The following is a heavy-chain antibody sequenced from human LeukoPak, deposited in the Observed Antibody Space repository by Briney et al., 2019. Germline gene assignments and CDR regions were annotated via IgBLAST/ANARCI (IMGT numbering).Heavy chain of an antibody. Sequence: SETLSLTCTVSGASINSYYWSWIRQPPGKGLEWIGCIYDSGSTDYSPSLKSRVTISVDTSKNQFSLKLTSVTAADTAMYYCARTSSSWLWGQGTLVTVSS. V-gene: IGHV4-59*01. CDR2: IYDSGST. CDR3: ARTSSSWL. CDR1: GASINSYY. D-gene: IGHD6-13*01. J-gene: IGHJ4*02.